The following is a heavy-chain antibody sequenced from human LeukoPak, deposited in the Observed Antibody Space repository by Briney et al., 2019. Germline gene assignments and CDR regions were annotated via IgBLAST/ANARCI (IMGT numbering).Heavy chain of an antibody. Sequence: PGGSLRLSCAASGFTFSSYAMSWVRQAPGKGLEWVAGISGAGGSTYHADAVNGRFTISRDNSKNTLYLQMNSLRAEDTAVYYCAKGDQGPYAVAPGWFDPWGQGTLVTVSS. CDR1: GFTFSSYA. CDR2: ISGAGGST. CDR3: AKGDQGPYAVAPGWFDP. D-gene: IGHD2-8*01. V-gene: IGHV3-23*01. J-gene: IGHJ5*02.